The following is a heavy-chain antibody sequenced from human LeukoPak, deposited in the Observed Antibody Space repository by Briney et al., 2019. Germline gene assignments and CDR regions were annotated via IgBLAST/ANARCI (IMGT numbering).Heavy chain of an antibody. V-gene: IGHV3-53*01. CDR2: IYSGGTT. J-gene: IGHJ6*02. CDR1: GFTVSSNY. Sequence: GGSLRLSCAASGFTVSSNYMSWVRQAPGKGLEWVSIIYSGGTTYYADSVKGRFTISGDNSKNTLYLQMNSLRAEDTAVYYCATTTVTTFYYYYGMDVWGQGTTVTVS. D-gene: IGHD4-17*01. CDR3: ATTTVTTFYYYYGMDV.